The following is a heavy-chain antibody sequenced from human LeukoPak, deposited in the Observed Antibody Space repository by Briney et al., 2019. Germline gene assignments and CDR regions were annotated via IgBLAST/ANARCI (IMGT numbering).Heavy chain of an antibody. CDR1: GGTFSSYA. D-gene: IGHD3-16*01. J-gene: IGHJ3*02. Sequence: ASVKVSCKASGGTFSSYAISWVRQAPGQGLEWMGRIIPIFGTANYAQKFQGRVTITTDESTSTAYMELSSLRSEDTAVYYCAAPIGGTYAFDIWGQGTMVTVSS. CDR3: AAPIGGTYAFDI. V-gene: IGHV1-69*05. CDR2: IIPIFGTA.